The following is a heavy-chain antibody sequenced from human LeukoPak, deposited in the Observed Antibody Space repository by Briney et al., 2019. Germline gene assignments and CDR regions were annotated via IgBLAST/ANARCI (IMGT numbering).Heavy chain of an antibody. J-gene: IGHJ4*02. CDR3: ARGEVLLWFG. V-gene: IGHV3-74*01. D-gene: IGHD3-10*01. CDR2: ISTDGSCT. Sequence: GGSLRLSCAASGFTFNTYWMHWVRQAPGKGLVWVSHISTDGSCTLYAVCLEGLFTIPRDIAKNTLYLQVKSLRAEGTAVYYCARGEVLLWFGWGQGTLVTVSS. CDR1: GFTFNTYW.